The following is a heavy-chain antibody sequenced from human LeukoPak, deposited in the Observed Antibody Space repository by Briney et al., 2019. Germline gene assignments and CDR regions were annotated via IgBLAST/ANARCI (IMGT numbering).Heavy chain of an antibody. CDR3: ARLRINYGDYLDLLGQNDY. J-gene: IGHJ4*02. CDR2: INPSGGIT. CDR1: GYTFTSYY. Sequence: ASVKVSCKASGYTFTSYYMHWVRQAPGQGLEWMGIINPSGGITSYAQKFQGRVTMTGNTSTNTVYIELSSLRSEDTAVYYCARLRINYGDYLDLLGQNDYWGQGTLVTVSS. V-gene: IGHV1-46*01. D-gene: IGHD4-17*01.